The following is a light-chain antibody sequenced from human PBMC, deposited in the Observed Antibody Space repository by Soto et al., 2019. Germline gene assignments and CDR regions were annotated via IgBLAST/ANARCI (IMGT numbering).Light chain of an antibody. CDR2: AAS. CDR3: QHSYSTPYT. V-gene: IGKV1-39*01. CDR1: QSMSKY. Sequence: DIQMTQSPSSLSASVGDRVTITCRASQSMSKYLNWYQQKPGKAPKLLIYAASSLQSGVPSRFSGSGSGTDFTLTISSLQPEDFATYYCQHSYSTPYTFGQGTKLEIK. J-gene: IGKJ2*01.